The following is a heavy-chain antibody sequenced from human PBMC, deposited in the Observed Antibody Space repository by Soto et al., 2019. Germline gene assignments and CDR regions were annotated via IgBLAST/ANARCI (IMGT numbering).Heavy chain of an antibody. CDR2: INPNSGNT. CDR3: ASEGMQGFVY. D-gene: IGHD2-15*01. Sequence: QVQLVQSGAEVRKPGASVKVSCKASGYTFTSYDINWVRQATGQGREVMGWINPNSGNTGYAQKFQGRVTMTRNISISAANKELSSLTSEDTAVYYCASEGMQGFVYWGQGTLVTVSS. V-gene: IGHV1-8*01. J-gene: IGHJ4*02. CDR1: GYTFTSYD.